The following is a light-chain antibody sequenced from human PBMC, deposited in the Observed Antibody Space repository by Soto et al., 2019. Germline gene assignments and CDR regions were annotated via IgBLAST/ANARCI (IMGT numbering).Light chain of an antibody. V-gene: IGKV1-12*01. CDR3: QQANSFPYT. Sequence: DIQMTQSPSSVSASVGERVTITCRASQDIGRWLAWYQQKPGKAPKYLIYAASSLQSGVPSRFSGGGSGTDFTLTISSLQPEDFATYYCQQANSFPYTFGQGTKLEIK. CDR2: AAS. CDR1: QDIGRW. J-gene: IGKJ2*01.